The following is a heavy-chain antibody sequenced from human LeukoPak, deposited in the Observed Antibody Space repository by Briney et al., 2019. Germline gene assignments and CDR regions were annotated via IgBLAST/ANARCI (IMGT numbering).Heavy chain of an antibody. Sequence: GGSLRLSCAASGFTFSSYGMHWVRQAPGKGLEWVAVISYDGSNKYYADSVKGRFTISRDNSKNTLYLQMNSLRAEDTAVYYCAKDPKWLRNYYYYYMDVWGKGTTVTVSS. V-gene: IGHV3-30*18. CDR2: ISYDGSNK. CDR3: AKDPKWLRNYYYYYMDV. CDR1: GFTFSSYG. D-gene: IGHD5-12*01. J-gene: IGHJ6*03.